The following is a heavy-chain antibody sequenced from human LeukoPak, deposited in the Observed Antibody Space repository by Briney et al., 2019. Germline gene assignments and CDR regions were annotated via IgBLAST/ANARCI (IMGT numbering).Heavy chain of an antibody. CDR1: GYSFTTYW. Sequence: GESLKISCRGSGYSFTTYWIGWVRQMPGKGLEWMVIIYPGDSDTRYTPSFQGQVTMSADKPINTAYLQWSSLKASDTAMYYCARRQGCSSTSCPPDYGGEGTLVTVSP. V-gene: IGHV5-51*01. J-gene: IGHJ4*02. CDR2: IYPGDSDT. CDR3: ARRQGCSSTSCPPDY. D-gene: IGHD2-2*01.